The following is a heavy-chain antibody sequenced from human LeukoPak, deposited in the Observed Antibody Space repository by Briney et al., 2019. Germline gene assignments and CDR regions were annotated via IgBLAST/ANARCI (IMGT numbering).Heavy chain of an antibody. Sequence: GGSLRLSCAASGFTFSSYGMSWVRQAPGKGLEWVSYISSSGSTIYYADSVKGRFTISRDNAKNSLYLQMNSLRAEDTAAYYCAKLVAVAGRNYRGQGTLVTVSS. V-gene: IGHV3-48*04. CDR3: AKLVAVAGRNY. D-gene: IGHD6-19*01. CDR1: GFTFSSYG. CDR2: ISSSGSTI. J-gene: IGHJ4*02.